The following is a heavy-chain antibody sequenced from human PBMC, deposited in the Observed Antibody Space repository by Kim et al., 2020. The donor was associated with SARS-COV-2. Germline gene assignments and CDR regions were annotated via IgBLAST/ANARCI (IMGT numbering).Heavy chain of an antibody. D-gene: IGHD6-19*01. CDR3: TTRYRGFLPGSGWYQGLGY. V-gene: IGHV3-15*01. CDR1: GFTFSNAW. Sequence: GGSLRLSCAASGFTFSNAWMSWVRQAPGKGLEWVGRIKSKTDGGTTDYAAPGKGRVTISRDDSKNTLYLQMNSLKTEDTAVYYCTTRYRGFLPGSGWYQGLGYWGQGTLGTVSS. J-gene: IGHJ4*02. CDR2: IKSKTDGGTT.